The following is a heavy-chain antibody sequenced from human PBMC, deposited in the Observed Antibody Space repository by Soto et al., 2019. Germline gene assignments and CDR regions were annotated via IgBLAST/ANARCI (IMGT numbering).Heavy chain of an antibody. CDR2: INGGSGST. J-gene: IGHJ5*01. V-gene: IGHV1-3*01. Sequence: QLVQSGAEVKKPGASVKVSCKASGYTFANYAMQWVRQAPGQRREWMGWINGGSGSTRYSQNFQGRLTITRDSSANTVYMELSSLRSGDTAIYYCARSPPPLGRFDSWGQGTLVTVSS. CDR3: ARSPPPLGRFDS. CDR1: GYTFANYA.